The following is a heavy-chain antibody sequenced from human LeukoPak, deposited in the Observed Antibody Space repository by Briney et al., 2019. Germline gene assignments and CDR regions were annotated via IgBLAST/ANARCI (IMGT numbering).Heavy chain of an antibody. Sequence: GGSLRLSCAASGFTFSSYGMHWVRQAPGKGLEWVAVISYDGSKKFYADSVKGRFTISRDNAKNSLYLQMNSLRDEDTAVYYCAEGMVTSLDYWGQGTLLTVSS. J-gene: IGHJ4*02. D-gene: IGHD5-18*01. CDR2: ISYDGSKK. V-gene: IGHV3-30*18. CDR1: GFTFSSYG. CDR3: AEGMVTSLDY.